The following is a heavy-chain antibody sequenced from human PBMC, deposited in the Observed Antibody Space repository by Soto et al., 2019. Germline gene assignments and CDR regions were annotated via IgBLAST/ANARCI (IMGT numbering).Heavy chain of an antibody. CDR1: GFSIREKD. J-gene: IGHJ5*02. CDR2: IFANGHT. Sequence: SETLSLTYLGAGFSIREKDWNLVRQHPGKGLEWIGLIFANGHTDYNPSLKSRVTMSVDASKNQFSLRLTSMTAADTAVYYCVASLAASGLNWLDPWGRGTLVNVSA. D-gene: IGHD6-13*01. CDR3: VASLAASGLNWLDP. V-gene: IGHV4-4*07.